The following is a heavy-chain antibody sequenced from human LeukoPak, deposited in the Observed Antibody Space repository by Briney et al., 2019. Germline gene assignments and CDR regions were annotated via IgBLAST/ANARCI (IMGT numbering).Heavy chain of an antibody. CDR1: GFTFSSYV. V-gene: IGHV3-23*01. J-gene: IGHJ4*02. CDR2: ISGSSSST. D-gene: IGHD1-26*01. Sequence: PGGSLRLSCAASGFTFSSYVMSWVRQAPGKGLEWVSSISGSSSSTYYADSVKGRFTISRDNSKSTLYLQMNSLRAEDTAVYYCAEEVGAAYPTFDSWGQGTPVTVSS. CDR3: AEEVGAAYPTFDS.